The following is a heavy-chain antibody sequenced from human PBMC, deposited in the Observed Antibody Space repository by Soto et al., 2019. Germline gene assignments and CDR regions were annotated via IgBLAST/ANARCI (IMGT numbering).Heavy chain of an antibody. CDR2: IYYSGST. Sequence: PSETLSLTCTVSGRSISSVNYYWSWIRQPPGKGLEWIGYIYYSGSTYYNPSLRSRVTISVDTSKNQFSLKLSSVTAADTAVYYCARYGSGECNRGSCYSPFDYWGQRTLVTVS. V-gene: IGHV4-30-4*01. D-gene: IGHD2-15*01. J-gene: IGHJ4*02. CDR3: ARYGSGECNRGSCYSPFDY. CDR1: GRSISSVNYY.